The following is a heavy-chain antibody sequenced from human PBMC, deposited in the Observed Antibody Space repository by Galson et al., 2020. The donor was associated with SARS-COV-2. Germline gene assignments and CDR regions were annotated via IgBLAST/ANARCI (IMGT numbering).Heavy chain of an antibody. CDR2: ISGSGGNT. CDR1: GFTFNYFA. J-gene: IGHJ4*02. V-gene: IGHV3-23*01. Sequence: GGSLRLSCAASGFTFNYFAMAWVRHAPGEGLEWVSAISGSGGNTYYPDSVKGRFTIHRDNSKNTLYPEMNTLRAEDTAFYYCAKPGASTPRHCTTSSCFTRFDYWGRGTLVAVSS. D-gene: IGHD2-2*02. CDR3: AKPGASTPRHCTTSSCFTRFDY.